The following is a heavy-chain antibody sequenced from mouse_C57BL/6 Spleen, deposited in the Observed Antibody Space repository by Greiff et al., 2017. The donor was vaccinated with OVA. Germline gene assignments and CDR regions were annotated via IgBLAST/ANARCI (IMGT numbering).Heavy chain of an antibody. CDR3: ARVWSSLCAMDY. D-gene: IGHD2-10*02. J-gene: IGHJ4*01. Sequence: EVQLVESGGGLVQPGGSLSLSCAASGFTFTDYYMSWVRQPPGKALEWLGFIRNKANGYTTEYSASVKGRFTISRDNSQSILYLQMNALRAEDSATYYCARVWSSLCAMDYWGQGTSVTVSS. V-gene: IGHV7-3*01. CDR2: IRNKANGYTT. CDR1: GFTFTDYY.